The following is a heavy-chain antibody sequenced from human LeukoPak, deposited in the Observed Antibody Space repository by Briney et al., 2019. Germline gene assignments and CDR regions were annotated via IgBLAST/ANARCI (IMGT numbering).Heavy chain of an antibody. Sequence: PSETLSLTCAVSGGSFYDYYWSWIRQPPGKGLEWIGEVYHSGSTYYNPSLKSRVTISVDRSKNQFSLKLSSVTAADTAVYYCARETVDTANDAFDIWGQGTMVTVSS. V-gene: IGHV4-34*01. D-gene: IGHD5-18*01. CDR2: VYHSGST. CDR1: GGSFYDYY. CDR3: ARETVDTANDAFDI. J-gene: IGHJ3*02.